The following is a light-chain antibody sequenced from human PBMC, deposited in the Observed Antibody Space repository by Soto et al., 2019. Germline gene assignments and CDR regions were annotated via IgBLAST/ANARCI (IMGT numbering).Light chain of an antibody. CDR2: DAS. CDR3: QQYGSSPRT. CDR1: RSLSSTS. J-gene: IGKJ1*01. Sequence: EIVLTQSPGTLSLSPRELAALSCRASRSLSSTSLTWYQQRPSQAPRLLIYDASSRATGIPDRFSGSGSGTDFTLTINRLEPDDFAVYYCQQYGSSPRTFGQGTKV. V-gene: IGKV3-20*01.